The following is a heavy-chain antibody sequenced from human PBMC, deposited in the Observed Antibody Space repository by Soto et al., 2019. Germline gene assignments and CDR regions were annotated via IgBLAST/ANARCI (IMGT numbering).Heavy chain of an antibody. CDR1: GASIRSYY. V-gene: IGHV4-59*01. J-gene: IGHJ6*02. Sequence: SETLSLTCTVSGASIRSYYWTWIRQPPGKGLELIGYIYYSGSTRYNPSLKSRVTISVDMSKNQFSLKLSSVIAADTAVYYCAREYGGFDNGLDVWGQGTVVTVSS. CDR3: AREYGGFDNGLDV. D-gene: IGHD5-12*01. CDR2: IYYSGST.